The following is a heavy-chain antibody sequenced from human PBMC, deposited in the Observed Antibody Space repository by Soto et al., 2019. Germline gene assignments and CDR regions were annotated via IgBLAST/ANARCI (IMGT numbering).Heavy chain of an antibody. CDR1: GGTFSSYA. V-gene: IGHV1-69*01. CDR3: ASPRLLDYYYYYGMDV. CDR2: IIPIFGTA. Sequence: QVQLVQSGAEVKKPGSSVKVSCKASGGTFSSYAISWVRQAPGQGLEWMGGIIPIFGTANYAQKFQGRVTITADESTSIAYMELSSLRSEDTAVYYCASPRLLDYYYYYGMDVWGQGTTVTVSS. D-gene: IGHD3-3*01. J-gene: IGHJ6*02.